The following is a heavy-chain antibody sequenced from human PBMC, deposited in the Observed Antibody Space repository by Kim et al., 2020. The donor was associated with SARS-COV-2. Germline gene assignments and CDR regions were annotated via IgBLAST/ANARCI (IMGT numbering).Heavy chain of an antibody. D-gene: IGHD6-13*01. J-gene: IGHJ6*02. CDR1: GYTFTSYG. V-gene: IGHV1-18*01. CDR2: ISAYNGNT. CDR3: ARDRVEWQQLAKGYYYYGMDV. Sequence: ASVKVSCKASGYTFTSYGISWVRQAPGQGLEWMGWISAYNGNTNYAQKLQGRVTMTTDTSTSTAYMELRSLRSDDTAVYYCARDRVEWQQLAKGYYYYGMDVWGQGTTVTVSS.